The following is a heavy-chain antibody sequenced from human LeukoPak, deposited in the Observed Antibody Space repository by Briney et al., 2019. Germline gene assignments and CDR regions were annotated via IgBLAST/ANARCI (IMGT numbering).Heavy chain of an antibody. Sequence: GRSLRLSCAASGFTFSSYGMHWVRQAPGEGLEWVAVISYDGSNKYYADSVKGRFTISRDNSKNTLYLQMNSLRAEDTAVYYCAKEHNDLAREYYFDYWGQGTLVTVSS. D-gene: IGHD1-1*01. J-gene: IGHJ4*02. V-gene: IGHV3-30*18. CDR1: GFTFSSYG. CDR2: ISYDGSNK. CDR3: AKEHNDLAREYYFDY.